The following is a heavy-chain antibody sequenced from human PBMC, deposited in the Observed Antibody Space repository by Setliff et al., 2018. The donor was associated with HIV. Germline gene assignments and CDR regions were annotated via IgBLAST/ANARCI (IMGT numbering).Heavy chain of an antibody. V-gene: IGHV1-69*13. Sequence: SVKVSCKASGGTFSSYAISWMRQAPGQGLEWLGGIIPVFGTVNYAQRFQGRVTITADESTSTAYLELSSLRSEDTAVYYCARGVSSLSCSSASCFYYYGMDVWGQGTTVTVS. D-gene: IGHD2-2*01. CDR1: GGTFSSYA. J-gene: IGHJ6*02. CDR3: ARGVSSLSCSSASCFYYYGMDV. CDR2: IIPVFGTV.